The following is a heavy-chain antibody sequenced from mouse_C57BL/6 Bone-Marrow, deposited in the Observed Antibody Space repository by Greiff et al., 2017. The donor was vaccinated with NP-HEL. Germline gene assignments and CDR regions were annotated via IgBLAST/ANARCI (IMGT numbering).Heavy chain of an antibody. V-gene: IGHV1-36*01. D-gene: IGHD1-1*01. J-gene: IGHJ4*01. Sequence: EVQLQQSGPVLVKPGPSVKISCKASGFTFTDYYMHWVKQSHGKSLEWIGLVYPYNGGTSYNQKFKGKATLTVNTSSSTAYLALNSLTSEDSAVYYCARKHYGSSRAMDYWGQGTSVTVSS. CDR2: VYPYNGGT. CDR1: GFTFTDYY. CDR3: ARKHYGSSRAMDY.